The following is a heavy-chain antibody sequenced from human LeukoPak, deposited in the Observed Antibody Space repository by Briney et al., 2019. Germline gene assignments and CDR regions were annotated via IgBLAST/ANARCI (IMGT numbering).Heavy chain of an antibody. Sequence: PGRSLRLSCAASGFTFSSYAMHWVRQAPGKGLEWVAVISYDGSNKYYADSVKGRFTISRDNSKNTLYLQMNSLRAEDTAVYYCAREDGDIDAFDIWGQGTMVTVSS. V-gene: IGHV3-30*04. CDR2: ISYDGSNK. CDR1: GFTFSSYA. D-gene: IGHD4-17*01. J-gene: IGHJ3*02. CDR3: AREDGDIDAFDI.